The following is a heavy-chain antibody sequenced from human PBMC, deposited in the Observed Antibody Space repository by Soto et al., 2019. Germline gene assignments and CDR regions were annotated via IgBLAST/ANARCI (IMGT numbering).Heavy chain of an antibody. Sequence: SETLSLTCAVSGYSISSGYYWGWIRQPPGKGLEWIGNIHHRGTTYYNPSLKSRVTISIDRSKNQFSLKLSSVTAADTAVYYCARAGDTMVRGVIIMNYYGMDVWGQGTTVTVSS. J-gene: IGHJ6*02. V-gene: IGHV4-38-2*01. D-gene: IGHD3-10*01. CDR3: ARAGDTMVRGVIIMNYYGMDV. CDR1: GYSISSGYY. CDR2: IHHRGTT.